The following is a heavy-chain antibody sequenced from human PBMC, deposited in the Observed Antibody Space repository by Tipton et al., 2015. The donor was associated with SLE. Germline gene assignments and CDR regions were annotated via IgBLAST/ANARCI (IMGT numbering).Heavy chain of an antibody. Sequence: TLSLTCTVSGGSMTDTSYWDWIRQSPGKGLEWIGDISTSGRINYIPSLKSRLTISEDTSKNQFSLKVTSVTAADTAVYYCARHERISGWTTWGQGTLVTVSS. CDR1: GGSMTDTSY. V-gene: IGHV4-4*09. CDR3: ARHERISGWTT. J-gene: IGHJ4*02. D-gene: IGHD6-19*01. CDR2: ISTSGRI.